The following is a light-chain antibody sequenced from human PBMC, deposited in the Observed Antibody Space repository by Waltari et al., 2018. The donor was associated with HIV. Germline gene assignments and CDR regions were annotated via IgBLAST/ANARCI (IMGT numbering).Light chain of an antibody. CDR2: GAS. J-gene: IGKJ2*01. CDR1: QSVSSSY. CDR3: QQYGSSPPT. Sequence: EIVLTQSPGTLSLSPGERATLSCRASQSVSSSYLAWYQQKPGQAPRLLIYGASSRATGIPDRLSGSGSGTDFTLTISRLEPEDFAVYFCQQYGSSPPTFGQGTNLEIK. V-gene: IGKV3-20*01.